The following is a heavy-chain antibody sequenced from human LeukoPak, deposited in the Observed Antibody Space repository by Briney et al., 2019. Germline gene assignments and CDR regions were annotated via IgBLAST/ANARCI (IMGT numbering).Heavy chain of an antibody. CDR2: ISYDGSNK. Sequence: GGSLRLSCAASGFTFSSYAIHWVRQAPGKGLEWVAVISYDGSNKYYADSVKGRFTISRDNSKNTLYLQMNSLRAEDTAVYYCARVGDSSGYPYYYYYGMDVWGQGTTVTVSS. J-gene: IGHJ6*02. CDR1: GFTFSSYA. CDR3: ARVGDSSGYPYYYYYGMDV. D-gene: IGHD3-22*01. V-gene: IGHV3-30-3*01.